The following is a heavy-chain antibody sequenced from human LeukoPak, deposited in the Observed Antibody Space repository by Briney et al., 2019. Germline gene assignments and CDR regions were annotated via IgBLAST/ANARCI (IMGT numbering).Heavy chain of an antibody. CDR1: GFTFSNYA. CDR2: ISYDGSNK. V-gene: IGHV3-30-3*01. CDR3: ARDPQFP. J-gene: IGHJ4*02. Sequence: GGSLRLSCAASGFTFSNYAMHWVRQAPGKGLEWVAVISYDGSNKYYADSVKGRFTISRDKSKNTLYLQMNSLRAEDTAVYYCARDPQFPWGQGTLVSVSS.